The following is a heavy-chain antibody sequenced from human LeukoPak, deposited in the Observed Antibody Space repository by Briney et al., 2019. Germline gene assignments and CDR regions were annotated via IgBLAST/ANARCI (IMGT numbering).Heavy chain of an antibody. D-gene: IGHD5-24*01. J-gene: IGHJ3*02. CDR1: GGFNTHYY. Sequence: SETLSLTCSVSGGFNTHYYWSWIRQPPGKGLEWIGYIYHSGSTNYNPSLKSRVSISVNTSKNQFSLRLSSLTAADTAIYYCARQFQDAFDIWGQGTMVTVSS. V-gene: IGHV4-59*01. CDR3: ARQFQDAFDI. CDR2: IYHSGST.